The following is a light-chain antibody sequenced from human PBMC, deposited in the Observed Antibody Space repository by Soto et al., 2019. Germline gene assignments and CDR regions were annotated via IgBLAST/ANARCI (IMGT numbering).Light chain of an antibody. Sequence: QSALTQPASVSGSPGQSITISCTGTSSDIGGYKYVSWYQQHPGKAPKLMIYDVTNRPSGVSNRFSGSKSGNTASLTISGLQAEDEADYYCSSYTISGALVVFGGGTKLTVL. CDR2: DVT. CDR1: SSDIGGYKY. J-gene: IGLJ2*01. CDR3: SSYTISGALVV. V-gene: IGLV2-14*01.